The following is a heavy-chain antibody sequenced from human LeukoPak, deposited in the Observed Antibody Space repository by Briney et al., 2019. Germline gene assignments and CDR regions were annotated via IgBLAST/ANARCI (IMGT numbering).Heavy chain of an antibody. J-gene: IGHJ4*02. CDR1: GYTFTSYY. V-gene: IGHV1-46*01. CDR2: INPSGGST. CDR3: ARGAALGLTTVTTYPHTFDY. Sequence: ASVKVSCKASGYTFTSYYMHWVRQAPGQGLEWMGIINPSGGSTSYAQKFQGRVTITADESTSTAYMELSSLRSEDTAVYYCARGAALGLTTVTTYPHTFDYWGQETLVTVSS. D-gene: IGHD4-17*01.